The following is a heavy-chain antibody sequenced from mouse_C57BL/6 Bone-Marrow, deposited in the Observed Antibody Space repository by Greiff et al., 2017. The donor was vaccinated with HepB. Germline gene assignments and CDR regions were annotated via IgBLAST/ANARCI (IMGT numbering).Heavy chain of an antibody. CDR3: ARGFPVLLQGY. CDR2: IYPGSGST. Sequence: QVQLQQPGAELVKPGASVKMSCKASGYTFTSYWITWVKQRPGQGLEWIGDIYPGSGSTNYNEKFKSKATLTVDTSSSTAYMQLSILTSEDSAVYYCARGFPVLLQGYWGQGTTLTVSS. V-gene: IGHV1-55*01. CDR1: GYTFTSYW. D-gene: IGHD1-1*01. J-gene: IGHJ2*01.